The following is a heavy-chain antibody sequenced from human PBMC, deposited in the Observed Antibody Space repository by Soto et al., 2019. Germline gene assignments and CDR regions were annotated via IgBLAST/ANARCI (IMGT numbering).Heavy chain of an antibody. D-gene: IGHD3-22*01. CDR2: INAGNGNT. Sequence: ASVKVSCKASGYTFTSYSMHWVRHAPGQRLEWMGWINAGNGNTKYSQKFQGRVTITRDTSASTAYMELSSLRSEDTAVYYCARGRGSHYDSSGDYWGQGTLVTVSS. CDR3: ARGRGSHYDSSGDY. J-gene: IGHJ4*02. V-gene: IGHV1-3*01. CDR1: GYTFTSYS.